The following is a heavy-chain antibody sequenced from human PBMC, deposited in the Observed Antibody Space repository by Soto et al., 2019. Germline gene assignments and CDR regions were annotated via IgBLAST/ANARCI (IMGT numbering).Heavy chain of an antibody. J-gene: IGHJ4*02. CDR2: IYRSGST. D-gene: IGHD3-16*01. Sequence: SETLSLTCAVSGYSISSGYYWGWIRQPTGKGLEWIGSIYRSGSTYYNPSLKSRVTISVDTSKNQFSLKLSSVTAADTAVYYCARHYEGGPDYLGQGTLIPV. V-gene: IGHV4-38-2*01. CDR1: GYSISSGYY. CDR3: ARHYEGGPDY.